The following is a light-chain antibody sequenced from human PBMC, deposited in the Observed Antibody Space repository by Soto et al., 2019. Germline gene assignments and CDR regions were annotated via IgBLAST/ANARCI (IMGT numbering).Light chain of an antibody. J-gene: IGKJ1*01. CDR3: QQYGRSPWT. V-gene: IGKV3-20*01. CDR1: QSVSNN. Sequence: IVVTQSPATLSVSPGESATLSCRASQSVSNNLTWYQQKPGQPPRLLIYGASSRATGIPDRFSGSGSGTDFTLTISRLEPEDFAVYYCQQYGRSPWTFGQGTKVDIK. CDR2: GAS.